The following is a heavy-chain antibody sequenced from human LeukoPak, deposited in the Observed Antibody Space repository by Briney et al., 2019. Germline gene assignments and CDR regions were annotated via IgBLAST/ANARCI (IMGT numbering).Heavy chain of an antibody. Sequence: GGSLRPSCAASGSTFSSFWMSWVRQAPGKGLEWVANIKQDGSEKYYVDSVTGRFTISRDNAMNSLYLQMNRLRAEDTAVYYCARGGEDIVVVVAATADYWGQGTLVTVSS. CDR3: ARGGEDIVVVVAATADY. J-gene: IGHJ4*02. V-gene: IGHV3-7*03. D-gene: IGHD2-15*01. CDR1: GSTFSSFW. CDR2: IKQDGSEK.